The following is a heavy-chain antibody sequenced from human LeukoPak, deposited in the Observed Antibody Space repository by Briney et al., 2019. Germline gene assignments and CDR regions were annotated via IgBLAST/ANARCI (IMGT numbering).Heavy chain of an antibody. J-gene: IGHJ5*02. CDR1: GYSISSGYY. CDR3: ARLDSSGWYPLAWFDP. V-gene: IGHV4-38-2*01. CDR2: IYHSGST. Sequence: PSETLSLTCAVSGYSISSGYYWGWIRQSPGKGLEWIGSIYHSGSTYYNPSLKSRVTISVDTSKNQFSLKLSSVTAADTAVYYCARLDSSGWYPLAWFDPWGQGTPVTVSS. D-gene: IGHD6-19*01.